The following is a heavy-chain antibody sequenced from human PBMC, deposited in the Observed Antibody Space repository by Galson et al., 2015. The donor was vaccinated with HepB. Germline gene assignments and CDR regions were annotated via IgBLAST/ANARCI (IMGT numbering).Heavy chain of an antibody. CDR1: GFTFSSYA. J-gene: IGHJ4*02. D-gene: IGHD2-2*01. V-gene: IGHV3-30-3*01. Sequence: SLRLSCAASGFTFSSYAMHWVRQAPGKGLEWVAVISYGGSNKYYADSVKGRFTISRDNSKNTLYLQMNSLRAEDTAVYYCARLISRIVVSDYWGQGTLVTVSS. CDR2: ISYGGSNK. CDR3: ARLISRIVVSDY.